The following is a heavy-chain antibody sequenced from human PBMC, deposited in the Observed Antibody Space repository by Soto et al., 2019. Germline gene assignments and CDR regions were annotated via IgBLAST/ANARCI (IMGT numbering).Heavy chain of an antibody. CDR1: GFTFSSYS. V-gene: IGHV3-48*02. CDR3: AGGPGYSSGWGYYYYYGMDV. CDR2: ISSSSSTI. D-gene: IGHD6-19*01. J-gene: IGHJ6*02. Sequence: GSLRLSCAASGFTFSSYSMNWVRQAPGKGLEWVSYISSSSSTIYYADSVKGRFTISRDNAKNSLYLQMNSLRDEDTAVYYCAGGPGYSSGWGYYYYYGMDVWGQGTTVTVSS.